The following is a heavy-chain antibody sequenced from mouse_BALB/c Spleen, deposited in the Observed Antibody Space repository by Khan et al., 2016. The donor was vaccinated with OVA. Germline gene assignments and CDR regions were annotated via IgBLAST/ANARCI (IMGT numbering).Heavy chain of an antibody. D-gene: IGHD2-12*01. CDR2: VNPNNGDT. CDR3: ARGYESFPY. CDR1: GYSFTLYY. J-gene: IGHJ3*01. Sequence: IQLVQSGPDLVKPGASVKISCKASGYSFTLYYMTWVRQSHGKSPEWIGRVNPNNGDTNYNQNFKGKAILTVDKSSNTAYLELRSLTSEDSAVFDCARGYESFPYGGQGTLVTVSA. V-gene: IGHV1-26*01.